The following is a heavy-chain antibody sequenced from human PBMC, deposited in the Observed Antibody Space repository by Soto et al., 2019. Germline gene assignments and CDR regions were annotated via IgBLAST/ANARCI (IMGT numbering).Heavy chain of an antibody. V-gene: IGHV3-21*01. CDR2: ISSRGSYI. J-gene: IGHJ5*01. CDR1: GFTLRIYI. CDR3: ARDENEFES. Sequence: GGSLGLSCAASGFTLRIYIMNWVLQTPEKGLQWVSSISSRGSYIYYADSVKRRFTISRDNAKNSLYLQMNSLRVADTAGYYGARDENEFESWGQGTLVTVSS.